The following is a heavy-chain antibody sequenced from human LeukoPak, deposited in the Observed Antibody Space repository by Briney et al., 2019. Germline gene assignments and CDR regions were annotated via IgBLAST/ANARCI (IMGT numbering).Heavy chain of an antibody. Sequence: GGSLRLSCAASGFSFNNYGMSWVRQAPGKGLEWVSSISSSSSYIYYADSVKGRFTISRDNAKNALYLQMNSLRAEDTAVYYCARVEYYDSSGYSDYWGQGTLVTVSS. CDR3: ARVEYYDSSGYSDY. D-gene: IGHD3-22*01. CDR2: ISSSSSYI. V-gene: IGHV3-21*01. J-gene: IGHJ4*02. CDR1: GFSFNNYG.